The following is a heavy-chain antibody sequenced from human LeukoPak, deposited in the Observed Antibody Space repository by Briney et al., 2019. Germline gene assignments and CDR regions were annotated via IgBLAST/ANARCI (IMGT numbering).Heavy chain of an antibody. CDR1: GFTFSSYG. V-gene: IGHV3-30*18. CDR2: ISYDGSTK. CDR3: AKAAAGTEYYFEY. D-gene: IGHD6-13*01. Sequence: GGSLRLSCAASGFTFSSYGMHWVRQAPGKGMEWVAVISYDGSTKYYADSVKGQFTISRDNSKYTLYLQMDSLRAEDTAVYYCAKAAAGTEYYFEYWGQGTLVTVSS. J-gene: IGHJ4*02.